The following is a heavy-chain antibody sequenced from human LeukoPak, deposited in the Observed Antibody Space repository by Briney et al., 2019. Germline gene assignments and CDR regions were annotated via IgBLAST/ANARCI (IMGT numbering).Heavy chain of an antibody. CDR1: GFTVSNNY. V-gene: IGHV3-53*01. D-gene: IGHD6-19*01. CDR3: ATMGTSGWSFDS. Sequence: GGSLRLSCAASGFTVSNNYMSRVRQAPGGGLEWPSIIYSGGNTYLPDSVKGRFTISRDSSKNPLYLQMNSLRAEDTAVYYCATMGTSGWSFDSWGQGTLVTVSS. CDR2: IYSGGNT. J-gene: IGHJ4*02.